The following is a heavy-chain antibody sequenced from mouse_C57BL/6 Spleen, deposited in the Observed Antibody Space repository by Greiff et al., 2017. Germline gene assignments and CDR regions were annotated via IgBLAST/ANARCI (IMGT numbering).Heavy chain of an antibody. CDR2: IDPSDSYT. D-gene: IGHD2-2*01. Sequence: VQLQQPGAELVRPGTSVKLSCKASGYTFTSYWMHWVKQRPGQGLEWIGVIDPSDSYTNYNQKFEGKATLTVDTSSSTAYMQLSSLTSEDSAVYYCARGYLIPVWFAYWGQGTLVTVSA. CDR1: GYTFTSYW. V-gene: IGHV1-59*01. CDR3: ARGYLIPVWFAY. J-gene: IGHJ3*01.